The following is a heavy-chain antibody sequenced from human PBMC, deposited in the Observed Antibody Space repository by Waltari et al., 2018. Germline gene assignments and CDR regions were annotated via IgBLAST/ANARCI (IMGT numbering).Heavy chain of an antibody. J-gene: IGHJ4*02. Sequence: EVQLVESGGGLVEPGGSLRLSCAGSGFICSTAWMHWARQAPGKGLEWVGRIKSRITGGTTEYGAPVKGRFTISRDDSKDTVYLQMNSLKTEDTGVYYCGDFTAFDYWGQGSLVIVSS. CDR1: GFICSTAW. D-gene: IGHD2-8*02. CDR3: GDFTAFDY. CDR2: IKSRITGGTT. V-gene: IGHV3-15*01.